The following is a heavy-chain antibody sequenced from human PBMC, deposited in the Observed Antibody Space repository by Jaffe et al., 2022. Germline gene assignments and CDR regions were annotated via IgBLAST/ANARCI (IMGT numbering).Heavy chain of an antibody. D-gene: IGHD4-17*01. CDR2: ISSSSSYI. J-gene: IGHJ4*02. V-gene: IGHV3-21*01. CDR1: GFTFSSYS. Sequence: EVQLVESGGGLVKPGGSLRLSCAASGFTFSSYSMNWVRQAPGKGLEWVSSISSSSSYIYYADSVKGRFTISRDNAKNSLYLQMNSLRAEDTAVYYCARDPRGRYDYGDSAFDYWGQGTLVTVSS. CDR3: ARDPRGRYDYGDSAFDY.